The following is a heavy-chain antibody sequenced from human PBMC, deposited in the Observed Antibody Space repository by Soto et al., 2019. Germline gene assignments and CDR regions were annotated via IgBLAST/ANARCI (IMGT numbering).Heavy chain of an antibody. CDR3: ARAATVGYCSGGSCYSGKYFDY. Sequence: EVQLVESGGGLVQPGGSLRLSCAASGFTFSSYSMNWVRQAPGKGLEWVSYISSSSSTIYYADSVKGRFTISRDNAKNSLYLQMNSLRDEDTAVYYCARAATVGYCSGGSCYSGKYFDYWGQGTLVTVSS. V-gene: IGHV3-48*02. J-gene: IGHJ4*02. CDR2: ISSSSSTI. D-gene: IGHD2-15*01. CDR1: GFTFSSYS.